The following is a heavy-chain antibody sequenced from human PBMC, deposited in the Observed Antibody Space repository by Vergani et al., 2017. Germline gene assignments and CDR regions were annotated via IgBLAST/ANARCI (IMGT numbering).Heavy chain of an antibody. J-gene: IGHJ6*03. Sequence: EVQLEQSGAAVKKPGESLEISCKGSGYRFSRNWIAWVRERPGQGLEWMGMIYPGNSETRNNPSFRGQVTMSVDKSISTAYLQWSSLKASDSAMYYCARVYCRGMSCAGTDYFYHIDVWGKGTTVTVS. CDR1: GYRFSRNW. D-gene: IGHD3/OR15-3a*01. V-gene: IGHV5-51*03. CDR2: IYPGNSET. CDR3: ARVYCRGMSCAGTDYFYHIDV.